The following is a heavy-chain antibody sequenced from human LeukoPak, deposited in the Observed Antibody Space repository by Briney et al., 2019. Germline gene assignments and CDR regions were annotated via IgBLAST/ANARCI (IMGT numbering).Heavy chain of an antibody. CDR3: ARVWCGGSCYPSE. V-gene: IGHV1-8*01. CDR1: GYTFTSYD. J-gene: IGHJ4*02. D-gene: IGHD2-15*01. CDR2: MNPNGGNT. Sequence: RASVKVSCKASGYTFTSYDINWVRQAPGHGLEWIGWMNPNGGNTGYAQKFQGRVTMTRNTSISTAYMELSSLRSEDTAVYYCARVWCGGSCYPSEWGQGTLVTVSS.